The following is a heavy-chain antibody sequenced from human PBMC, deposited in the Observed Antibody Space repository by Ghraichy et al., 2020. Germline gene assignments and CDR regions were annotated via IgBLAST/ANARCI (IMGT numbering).Heavy chain of an antibody. V-gene: IGHV4-34*01. CDR1: GGSFSGYY. CDR3: ARAMVRGAPRTFDP. Sequence: SETLSLTCAVYGGSFSGYYWSWIRQPPGKGLEWIGEINHSGSTNYNPSLKSRVTISVDTSKNQFSLKLSSVTAADTAVYYCARAMVRGAPRTFDPWGQGTLVTVSS. J-gene: IGHJ5*02. CDR2: INHSGST. D-gene: IGHD3-10*01.